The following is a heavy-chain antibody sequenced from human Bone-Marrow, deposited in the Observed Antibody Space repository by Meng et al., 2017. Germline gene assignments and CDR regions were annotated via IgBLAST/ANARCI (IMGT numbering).Heavy chain of an antibody. V-gene: IGHV3-30*04. J-gene: IGHJ4*02. CDR3: TGHIDY. CDR2: ISYDGSNK. CDR1: GFTFSSYA. Sequence: QVQLVESGGGGVQPGRSLRLSCAASGFTFSSYAMHWVRQAPGKGLEWVAVISYDGSNKYYADSVKGRFTISRDNSKNTLYLQMNSLKTEDTAVYYCTGHIDYWGRGTLVTVSS. D-gene: IGHD1-1*01.